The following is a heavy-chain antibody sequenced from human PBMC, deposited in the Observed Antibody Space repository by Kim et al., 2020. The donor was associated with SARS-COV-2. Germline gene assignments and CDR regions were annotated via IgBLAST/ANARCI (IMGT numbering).Heavy chain of an antibody. CDR3: ARDGGLPTKADYYGMDV. D-gene: IGHD3-16*01. V-gene: IGHV4-30-4*01. CDR1: GGSISSGDYY. Sequence: SETLSLTCTVSGGSISSGDYYWSWIRQPPGKGLEWIGYIYYSGSTYYNPSLKSRVTISVDTSKNQFSLKLSSVTAADTAVYYCARDGGLPTKADYYGMDVWGQGTTVTVSS. CDR2: IYYSGST. J-gene: IGHJ6*02.